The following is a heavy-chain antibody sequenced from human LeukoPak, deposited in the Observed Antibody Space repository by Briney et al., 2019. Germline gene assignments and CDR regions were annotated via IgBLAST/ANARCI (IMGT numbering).Heavy chain of an antibody. CDR3: AKASGSYFWSFDY. J-gene: IGHJ4*02. CDR1: GFTFSSYA. D-gene: IGHD1-26*01. CDR2: ISGSGGTT. Sequence: GGSLRLSCAASGFTFSSYAMSWGRQAPGKGLEWVSAISGSGGTTYYTDSVKGRFTISRDNSKNTLYLQINSLRAEDTAVYYCAKASGSYFWSFDYWGQGTLVTVSS. V-gene: IGHV3-23*01.